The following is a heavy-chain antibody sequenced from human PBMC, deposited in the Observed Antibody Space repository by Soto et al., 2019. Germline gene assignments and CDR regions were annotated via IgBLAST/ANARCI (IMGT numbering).Heavy chain of an antibody. CDR3: ARDRQIRMMYCGGVGMDV. J-gene: IGHJ6*02. CDR1: GFTFSSYV. D-gene: IGHD2-21*01. CDR2: IWYDGSNK. V-gene: IGHV3-33*01. Sequence: GGSLRLSCAASGFTFSSYVMHWVRQSPGKGLEWVAVIWYDGSNKYYADSVKGRFTISRDNSKNTLYLQMNSLRAEDTAVYYCARDRQIRMMYCGGVGMDVWGQGTTVTVSS.